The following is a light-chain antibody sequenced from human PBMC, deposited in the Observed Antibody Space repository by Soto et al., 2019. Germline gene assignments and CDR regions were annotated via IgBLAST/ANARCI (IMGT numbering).Light chain of an antibody. CDR3: QAWDSSTANVV. CDR2: QDR. CDR1: KLGDKY. J-gene: IGLJ2*01. Sequence: SYELTQPPSVSVSPGQTASITCSGDKLGDKYACWYQQKPGQSPVLVIYQDRKRPSGIPERFSGSNSGNTATLTISGTQAMDEADYYCQAWDSSTANVVFGGGTKRTVL. V-gene: IGLV3-1*01.